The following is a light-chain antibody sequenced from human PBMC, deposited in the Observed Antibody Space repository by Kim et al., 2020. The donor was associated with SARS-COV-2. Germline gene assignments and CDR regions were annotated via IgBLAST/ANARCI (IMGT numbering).Light chain of an antibody. V-gene: IGKV2-30*02. CDR2: RVS. J-gene: IGKJ1*01. Sequence: DVVMTQSPLSLSVTLGQPASISCRSSQRLVHSDGNTYLNWFHQRPGQSPRRLIYRVSNRDPGVPDRFSGSGSGTDFTLKISRVEADDVGVYYCLQGSLWPSLTFGQGTKVDIK. CDR3: LQGSLWPSLT. CDR1: QRLVHSDGNTY.